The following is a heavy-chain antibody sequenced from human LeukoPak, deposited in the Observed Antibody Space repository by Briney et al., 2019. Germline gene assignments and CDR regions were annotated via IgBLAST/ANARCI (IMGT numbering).Heavy chain of an antibody. CDR3: ARGVNGDSRFDP. CDR2: ISSDGSNT. J-gene: IGHJ5*02. D-gene: IGHD4-17*01. CDR1: GFTFRSYW. Sequence: PGGSLRLSCAASGFTFRSYWMHWVRQAPGKGLVWVSRISSDGSNTRYADSVKGRFTISRDNAKKTLYLQMNSLRAEDTAVYYCARGVNGDSRFDPWGQGTLVTVSS. V-gene: IGHV3-74*01.